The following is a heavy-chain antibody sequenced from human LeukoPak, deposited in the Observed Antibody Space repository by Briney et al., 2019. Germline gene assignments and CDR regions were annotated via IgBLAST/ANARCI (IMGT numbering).Heavy chain of an antibody. CDR1: GFTFSSYG. CDR3: AKAADQYYYSYFYYMDV. Sequence: GGSLRLSCAASGFTFSSYGMHWVRQAPGKGLEWVAVISYDGSSKDYADSVKGRFTISRDNSKNTLYLQMNSLRVEDTAVYYCAKAADQYYYSYFYYMDVWGKGTTVTVSS. J-gene: IGHJ6*03. D-gene: IGHD2/OR15-2a*01. CDR2: ISYDGSSK. V-gene: IGHV3-30*18.